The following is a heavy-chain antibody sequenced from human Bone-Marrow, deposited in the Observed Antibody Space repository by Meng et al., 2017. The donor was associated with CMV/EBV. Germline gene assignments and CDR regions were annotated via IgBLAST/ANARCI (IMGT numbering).Heavy chain of an antibody. CDR2: INPNSGGT. Sequence: ASVKVSCKASGYTFTGYYMHWVRQAPGQGLEWMGWINPNSGGTNYAQKFQGRVTMTRDTSISTAYMELSRLRSDDTAVFYCARVYCSTTSCYSLAPWGQGHRVTGAS. J-gene: IGHJ5*02. D-gene: IGHD2-2*02. V-gene: IGHV1-2*02. CDR1: GYTFTGYY. CDR3: ARVYCSTTSCYSLAP.